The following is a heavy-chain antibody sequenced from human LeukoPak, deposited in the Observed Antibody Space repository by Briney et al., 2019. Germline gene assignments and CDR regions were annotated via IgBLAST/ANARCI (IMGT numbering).Heavy chain of an antibody. CDR3: ARESRAGYDDVWESYRYTGLDY. CDR2: ISSSGSTI. J-gene: IGHJ4*02. V-gene: IGHV3-48*03. CDR1: GFAFRTYE. Sequence: GGSLRLSCAASGFAFRTYEMNWVRQAPGKGLEWVSYISSSGSTIYYADSVKGRFTISRDNAKKSLYLQMTSLRAEDTAVYNCARESRAGYDDVWESYRYTGLDYWGQGTLVTVSS. D-gene: IGHD3-16*02.